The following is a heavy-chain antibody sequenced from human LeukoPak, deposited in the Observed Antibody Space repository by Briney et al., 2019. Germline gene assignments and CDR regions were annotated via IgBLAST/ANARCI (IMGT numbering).Heavy chain of an antibody. D-gene: IGHD1-26*01. V-gene: IGHV1-69*05. CDR1: GGTFTSYA. Sequence: SVKVSCKASGGTFTSYAISWVRQAPGQGLEWMGRIIPIFGTANYAQKFQGRVTITTDESTSTAYVELSSLRSEDTAVYYCARDVGGSYYYYFDYWGQGTLVTVSS. J-gene: IGHJ4*02. CDR2: IIPIFGTA. CDR3: ARDVGGSYYYYFDY.